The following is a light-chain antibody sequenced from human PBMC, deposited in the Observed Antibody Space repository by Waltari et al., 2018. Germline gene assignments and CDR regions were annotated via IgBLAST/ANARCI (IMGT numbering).Light chain of an antibody. J-gene: IGKJ3*01. CDR3: QQSNTPFT. CDR1: QNIGTY. Sequence: DVHLTQSPFSLAASVGDRVYITCRASQNIGTYLNWYQQKPGKAPKLLIFAASTLQGGVPSMFSGTRSVTDFTLTISSLQPEDFATYYCQQSNTPFTFGPGTKVDIK. CDR2: AAS. V-gene: IGKV1-39*01.